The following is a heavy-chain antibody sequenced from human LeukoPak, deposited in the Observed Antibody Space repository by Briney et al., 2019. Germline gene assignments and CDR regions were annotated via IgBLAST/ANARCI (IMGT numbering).Heavy chain of an antibody. V-gene: IGHV4-39*01. D-gene: IGHD6-13*01. CDR1: GGSISSSSYY. Sequence: SETLSLTCTVSGGSISSSSYYWGWIRQPPGKGLEWIGSIYYSGSTYYNPSLKSRVTISVDTSKNQFSLKLSSVTAADTAVYYCARYGSSWFDYGMDVWGQGTTVTVSS. CDR3: ARYGSSWFDYGMDV. J-gene: IGHJ6*02. CDR2: IYYSGST.